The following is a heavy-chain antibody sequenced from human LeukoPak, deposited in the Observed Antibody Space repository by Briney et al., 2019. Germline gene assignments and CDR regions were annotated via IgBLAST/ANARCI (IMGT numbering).Heavy chain of an antibody. CDR1: GYTFNSYY. V-gene: IGHV1-46*02. J-gene: IGHJ4*02. Sequence: ASVKVSCKTSGYTFNSYYMHWVRQAPGQGLEWMGIINPRGGTTSDAQRFQGRVTMTRDMSTSTVYMELGSLRSEDTAVYYCARGHSSSYRIDYWGQGTLVTVSS. CDR3: ARGHSSSYRIDY. CDR2: INPRGGTT. D-gene: IGHD6-6*01.